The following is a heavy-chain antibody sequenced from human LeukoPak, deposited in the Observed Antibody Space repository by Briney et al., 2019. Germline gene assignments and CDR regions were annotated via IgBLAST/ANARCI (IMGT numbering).Heavy chain of an antibody. D-gene: IGHD3-3*01. Sequence: PSETLSLTCTVSGGSISSYYWSWIRQPPGKGLEWIGYIYYSGSTNYNPSLKSRVTISVDTSKNQFSLKLSSVTAADTAVYYCARVMRNYDFWSGYYNYYYYMDVWGKGTTVTVSS. CDR2: IYYSGST. V-gene: IGHV4-59*01. CDR1: GGSISSYY. CDR3: ARVMRNYDFWSGYYNYYYYMDV. J-gene: IGHJ6*03.